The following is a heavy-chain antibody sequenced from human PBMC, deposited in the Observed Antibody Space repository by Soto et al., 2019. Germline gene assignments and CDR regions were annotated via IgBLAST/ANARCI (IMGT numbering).Heavy chain of an antibody. CDR1: GGSISSYY. CDR2: IYYSGST. D-gene: IGHD3-10*01. J-gene: IGHJ5*02. CDR3: ARMGYMVRGVISWFDP. Sequence: PSETLSLTCTVSGGSISSYYWSWIRQPPGKGLEWIGYIYYSGSTNYNPSLKSRVTISVDTSKNQFSLKLSSVTAADTAVYYCARMGYMVRGVISWFDPWGQGTLVTVSS. V-gene: IGHV4-59*01.